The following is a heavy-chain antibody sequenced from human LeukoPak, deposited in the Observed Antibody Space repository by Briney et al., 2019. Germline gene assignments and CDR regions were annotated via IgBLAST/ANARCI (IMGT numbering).Heavy chain of an antibody. CDR3: ARAIVGPTLHAFDI. V-gene: IGHV3-21*04. J-gene: IGHJ3*02. CDR2: FSDTGSYM. D-gene: IGHD1-26*01. CDR1: GFDFSSHY. Sequence: PGGSLRLSCVTSGFDFSSHYMNWLRQAPGKGLEWVSSFSDTGSYMYYADSVKGRFTISRDNAKNSLYLQMNSLRADDTAVYYCARAIVGPTLHAFDIWGQGTMVTVSS.